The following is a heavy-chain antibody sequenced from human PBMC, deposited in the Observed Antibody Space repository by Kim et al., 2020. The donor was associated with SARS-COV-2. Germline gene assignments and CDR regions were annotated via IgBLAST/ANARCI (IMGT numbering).Heavy chain of an antibody. J-gene: IGHJ2*01. CDR3: ASLVKHGSWYLDL. CDR2: INRRGTT. V-gene: IGHV4-4*02. Sequence: SETLSLTCTISGGSISRSDWWTWVRQTPGKGLQWIGDINRRGTTSYSPSLTGRVTISIDTSKNQVSLNLISVTAADTAVYHCASLVKHGSWYLDLWGRGTLVTVSS. D-gene: IGHD1-26*01. CDR1: GGSISRSDW.